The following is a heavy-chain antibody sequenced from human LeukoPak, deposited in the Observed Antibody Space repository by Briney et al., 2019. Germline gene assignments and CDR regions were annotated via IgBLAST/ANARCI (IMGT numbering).Heavy chain of an antibody. D-gene: IGHD6-13*01. V-gene: IGHV3-23*01. Sequence: GGSLRLSCAASGFTLSSYAMSWVRQAPGKGLEWVSATSSSDAGTYYAESVRGRFTISRDNAKNSLYLQMNSLRAEDTAVYYCARSGYSSSLLDYWGQGTLVTVSS. CDR3: ARSGYSSSLLDY. CDR1: GFTLSSYA. CDR2: TSSSDAGT. J-gene: IGHJ4*02.